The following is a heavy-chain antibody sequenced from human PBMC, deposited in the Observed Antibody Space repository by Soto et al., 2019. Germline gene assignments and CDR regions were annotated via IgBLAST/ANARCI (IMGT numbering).Heavy chain of an antibody. CDR2: ISYDGSNK. CDR3: AKDTIAVAPTFDY. CDR1: GFTFSSYG. V-gene: IGHV3-30*18. D-gene: IGHD6-19*01. J-gene: IGHJ4*02. Sequence: QVQLVESGGGVVQPGRSLRLSCAASGFTFSSYGMHWVRQAPGKGLEWVAVISYDGSNKYYADSVKGRFTISRDNSENTLYLQMNSLRAEDTAVYYCAKDTIAVAPTFDYWGQGTLVTVSS.